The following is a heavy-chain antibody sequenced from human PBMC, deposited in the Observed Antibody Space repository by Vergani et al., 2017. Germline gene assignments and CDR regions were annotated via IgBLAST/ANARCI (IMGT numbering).Heavy chain of an antibody. D-gene: IGHD3-10*01. CDR3: ARGSRWFGLYNWFDP. CDR1: GGSFSGYY. Sequence: QVQLQQWGAGLLKPSETLSLTCAVYGGSFSGYYWSWIRQPPGKGRGWIGEINHSGSTNYNPSLKSRVTISVGTSKNQFSLKLSSVTAADTAVYYCARGSRWFGLYNWFDPGGQGTLVTVSS. CDR2: INHSGST. V-gene: IGHV4-34*01. J-gene: IGHJ5*02.